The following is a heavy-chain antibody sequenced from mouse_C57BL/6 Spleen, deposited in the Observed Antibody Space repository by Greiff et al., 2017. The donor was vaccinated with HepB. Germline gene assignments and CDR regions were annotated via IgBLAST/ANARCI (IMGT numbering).Heavy chain of an antibody. J-gene: IGHJ2*01. CDR1: GYAFSSSW. Sequence: QVQLKESGPELVKPGASVKISCKASGYAFSSSWMNWVKQRPGKGLEWIGRIYPGDGDTNYNGKFKGKATLTADKSSSTAYMQLSSLTSEDSAVYFCARSGTVFDYWGQGTTLTVSS. CDR3: ARSGTVFDY. V-gene: IGHV1-82*01. CDR2: IYPGDGDT. D-gene: IGHD4-1*01.